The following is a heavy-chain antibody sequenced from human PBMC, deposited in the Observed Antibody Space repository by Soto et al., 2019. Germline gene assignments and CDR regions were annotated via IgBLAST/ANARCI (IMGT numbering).Heavy chain of an antibody. Sequence: EVQLEESGGDLVQPGWSLRLSCTGSGFSFRTYAMNWVRQAPGKGLEWVSYIIASSGAIDYADSVKGRFTVVTDNAKNSLFLQMNSLRDEDTARYYCESDRSVGRTLYYYLESWGQGSPVTVSS. CDR1: GFSFRTYA. V-gene: IGHV3-48*02. CDR3: ESDRSVGRTLYYYLES. D-gene: IGHD1-26*01. J-gene: IGHJ4*02. CDR2: IIASSGAI.